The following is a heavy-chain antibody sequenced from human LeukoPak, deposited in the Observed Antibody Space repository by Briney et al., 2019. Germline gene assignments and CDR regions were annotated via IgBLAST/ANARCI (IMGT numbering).Heavy chain of an antibody. CDR1: GGSIGSYY. D-gene: IGHD1-26*01. CDR3: ARVGSTIDY. CDR2: IYYSGST. V-gene: IGHV4-59*01. J-gene: IGHJ4*02. Sequence: PSETLSLTCTVSGGSIGSYYWSWIRQPPGKGLEWIGYIYYSGSTNYNPSLKSRVTISVDTSKNQFSLKLSSVTAADTAVYYCARVGSTIDYWGQGTLVTVSS.